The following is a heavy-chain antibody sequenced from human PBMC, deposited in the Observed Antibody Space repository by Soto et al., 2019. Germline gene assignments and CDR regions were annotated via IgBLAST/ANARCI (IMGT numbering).Heavy chain of an antibody. CDR2: IWYDGSNK. CDR1: GFTFSSYG. V-gene: IGHV3-33*01. D-gene: IGHD3-16*01. CDR3: ARDIGSIGDFDY. J-gene: IGHJ4*02. Sequence: GGSLRLSCAASGFTFSSYGMHWVRQAPGKGLEWVAVIWYDGSNKYYADSVKGRFTISRDNSKNTLYLQMNSLRAEDTAVYYCARDIGSIGDFDYWGQGTLVTVSS.